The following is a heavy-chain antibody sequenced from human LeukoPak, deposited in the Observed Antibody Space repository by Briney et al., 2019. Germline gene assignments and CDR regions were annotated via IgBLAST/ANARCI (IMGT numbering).Heavy chain of an antibody. D-gene: IGHD6-6*01. CDR1: GFTFSDYY. V-gene: IGHV3-30*02. CDR2: IRYEGSNK. J-gene: IGHJ4*02. Sequence: GGSLRLSCAASGFTFSDYYMSWIRQAPGKGLEWVAFIRYEGSNKYYADSVKGRFTISRDNSKNTLYLQMNSLRAEDTAVYYCAKGVIGRGIAARNRHHFDYWGQGTLVTVSS. CDR3: AKGVIGRGIAARNRHHFDY.